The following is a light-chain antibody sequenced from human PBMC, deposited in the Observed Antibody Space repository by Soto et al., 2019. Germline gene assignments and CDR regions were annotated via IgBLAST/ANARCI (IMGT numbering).Light chain of an antibody. Sequence: IEVTQSPSSLAASLGDRVTITCRASQTIGTYVNWYRQKSGAAPELLIYDASSLQSGVPSRFSGIGSGTDFTLSISSLQPEDFATYYCQQSYSGPLTFGGGTKVDI. CDR1: QTIGTY. V-gene: IGKV1-39*01. CDR3: QQSYSGPLT. CDR2: DAS. J-gene: IGKJ4*01.